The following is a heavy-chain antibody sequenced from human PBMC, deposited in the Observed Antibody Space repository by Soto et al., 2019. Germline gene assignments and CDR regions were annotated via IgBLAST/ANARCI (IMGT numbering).Heavy chain of an antibody. J-gene: IGHJ4*02. CDR3: ASAEGAYTK. V-gene: IGHV3-23*01. Sequence: EVQLLESGGGLVQPGGSLRLSCAASGFTFSSYAMTWVRQAPGKGLEWVSGISAGSGASTYYADSVKGRFTISRDNSKNTLYLQMNSLRAEDTAVYYCASAEGAYTKWGQGTLVTASS. CDR1: GFTFSSYA. CDR2: ISAGSGAST. D-gene: IGHD2-8*01.